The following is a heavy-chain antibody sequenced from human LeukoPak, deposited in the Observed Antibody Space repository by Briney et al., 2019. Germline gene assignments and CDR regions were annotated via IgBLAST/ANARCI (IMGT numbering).Heavy chain of an antibody. CDR3: AREKDGYNPTFDY. D-gene: IGHD5-24*01. CDR1: GFTFSSYW. Sequence: GGSLRLSCAASGFTFSSYWMSWVRQAPGKGLEWVANIKQDGSEKYYVDSVKGRFTISRDNAKNSLYLQMNSLRAEDTAVYYCAREKDGYNPTFDYWGQGTLVTVSS. CDR2: IKQDGSEK. V-gene: IGHV3-7*05. J-gene: IGHJ4*02.